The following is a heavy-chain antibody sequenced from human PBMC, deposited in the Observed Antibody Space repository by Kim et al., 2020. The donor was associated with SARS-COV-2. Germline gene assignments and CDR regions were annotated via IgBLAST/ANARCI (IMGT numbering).Heavy chain of an antibody. CDR3: SRDSVLVGAADAFDI. CDR2: IFSGGST. V-gene: IGHV3-53*01. D-gene: IGHD2-15*01. CDR1: GFIVSSNY. Sequence: GGSLRLSCAASGFIVSSNYMRWVRQAPGKGLEWVAVIFSGGSTYYADAAMGGFTISSDNSTNTLYLQMNSLRAEDTAVFYCSRDSVLVGAADAFDIWGQG. J-gene: IGHJ3*02.